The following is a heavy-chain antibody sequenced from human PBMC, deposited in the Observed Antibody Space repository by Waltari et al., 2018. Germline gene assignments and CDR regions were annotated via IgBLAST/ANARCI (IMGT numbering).Heavy chain of an antibody. CDR1: GGSFSGYY. CDR2: INHSGST. J-gene: IGHJ4*02. D-gene: IGHD3-10*01. CDR3: ARGRHVLLVLWFGEPRAYYFDY. V-gene: IGHV4-34*01. Sequence: QVQLQQWGAGLLKPSETLSLTCAVYGGSFSGYYWSWIRQPPGKGREWIGEINHSGSTNYHPSRKSRVTISVDTSKNQFSLKLSTVTAADTAVYYCARGRHVLLVLWFGEPRAYYFDYWGQGTLVTVSS.